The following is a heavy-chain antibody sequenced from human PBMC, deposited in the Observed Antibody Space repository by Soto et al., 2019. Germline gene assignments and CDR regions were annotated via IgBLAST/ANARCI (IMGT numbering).Heavy chain of an antibody. CDR2: IYPSDSDT. D-gene: IGHD3-3*01. J-gene: IGHJ4*02. CDR3: ARGGVSTRTFDY. CDR1: GYNFAGYW. V-gene: IGHV5-51*01. Sequence: LGESLKISCKGSGYNFAGYWIAWVRQMPGKGLELMGIIYPSDSDTRYRPSFQGQVTISADKSISSAYLQWSSLRASDTAMYYCARGGVSTRTFDYWGQGTPVTSPQ.